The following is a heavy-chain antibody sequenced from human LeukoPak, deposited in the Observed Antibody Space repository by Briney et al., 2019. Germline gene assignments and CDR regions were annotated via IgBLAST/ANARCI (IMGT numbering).Heavy chain of an antibody. CDR1: GGSISGYY. J-gene: IGHJ3*02. CDR3: ARHYSGGSRYGALDI. V-gene: IGHV4-34*01. D-gene: IGHD2-15*01. Sequence: SETLSLTCTVSGGSISGYYWSWIRQPPGKGLEWIGEISHSESTNYNPSLKSRITISVDTSKNQFSLKLSSVTAADTAVYYCARHYSGGSRYGALDIWGQGTMVTVSS. CDR2: ISHSEST.